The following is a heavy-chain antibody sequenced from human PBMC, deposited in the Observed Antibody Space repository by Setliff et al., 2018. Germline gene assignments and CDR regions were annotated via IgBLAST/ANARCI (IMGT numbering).Heavy chain of an antibody. J-gene: IGHJ4*02. CDR3: ASQYSVGWPPVDN. Sequence: GGSLRLSCVASGFTFSNHWMHWVRQAPGKGLVWVSRVNGDGSSTVYADSVKGRFTISRDNAENTLYLPMNSLRAEDTSVYYCASQYSVGWPPVDNWGQGTLVTVSS. CDR2: VNGDGSST. CDR1: GFTFSNHW. D-gene: IGHD1-26*01. V-gene: IGHV3-74*01.